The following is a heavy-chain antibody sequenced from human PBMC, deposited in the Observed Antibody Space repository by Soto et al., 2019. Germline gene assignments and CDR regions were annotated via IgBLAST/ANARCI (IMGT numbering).Heavy chain of an antibody. Sequence: EVQLLESGGGLVQPGGSLRLSCAASGFTLSSYAMSWVRQAPGKGLEWVSAISGSGGSTYYADSVKGRFTISRDNSKNTLYLQMNSLRAEDTAVYYCAKPPSSSWYLSDYWGQGTLVTVSS. CDR2: ISGSGGST. CDR3: AKPPSSSWYLSDY. D-gene: IGHD6-13*01. V-gene: IGHV3-23*01. CDR1: GFTLSSYA. J-gene: IGHJ4*02.